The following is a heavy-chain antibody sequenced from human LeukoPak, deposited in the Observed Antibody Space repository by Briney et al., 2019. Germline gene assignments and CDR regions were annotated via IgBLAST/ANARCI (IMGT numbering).Heavy chain of an antibody. CDR1: GYSISSGYY. CDR2: IYHSGST. D-gene: IGHD3-22*01. CDR3: ARQYYYDSSGYYLDAFDI. V-gene: IGHV4-38-2*01. Sequence: SETLSLTCAVSGYSISSGYYWGWIRQPPGKGLEWIGSIYHSGSTYYNPSLKSRVTISVDTSKNQFSLKLSFVTAADTAVYYCARQYYYDSSGYYLDAFDIWGQGTMVTVSS. J-gene: IGHJ3*02.